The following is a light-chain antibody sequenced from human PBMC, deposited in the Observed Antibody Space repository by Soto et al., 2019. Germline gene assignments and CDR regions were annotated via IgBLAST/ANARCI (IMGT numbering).Light chain of an antibody. CDR1: QSVSSY. V-gene: IGKV3-11*01. Sequence: EIVLTQSPATLSLSPGERATLSCRASQSVSSYLAWYQQKPCQAPRLLIYDASKRATGIPVRFSGSGAGTDFTLTISGLEPEDFAVYYCQHRNSWPPLFGPGTKVDFK. CDR3: QHRNSWPPL. CDR2: DAS. J-gene: IGKJ3*01.